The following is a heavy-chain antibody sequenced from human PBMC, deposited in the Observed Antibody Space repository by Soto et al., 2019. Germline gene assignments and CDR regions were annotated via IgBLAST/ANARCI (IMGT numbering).Heavy chain of an antibody. J-gene: IGHJ4*02. CDR2: IYHSGST. D-gene: IGHD5-12*01. CDR3: ARVAYRGSAT. Sequence: ASETLSLTCAVSGGSISSGSYSWSWIRQPPGKGLEWIGYIYHSGSTYYNPSLKSRVTISVDRSKNQFSLKLSSVTAADTAVYYCARVAYRGSATWGQGTLVTVSS. CDR1: GGSISSGSYS. V-gene: IGHV4-30-2*01.